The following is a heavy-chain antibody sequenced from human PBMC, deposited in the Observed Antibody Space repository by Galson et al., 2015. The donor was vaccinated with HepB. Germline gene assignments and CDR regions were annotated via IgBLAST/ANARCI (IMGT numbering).Heavy chain of an antibody. D-gene: IGHD3-10*01. CDR1: GYSFTSYW. CDR2: IYPGDSDT. CDR3: ARQRTELLWFGELSSGFDP. V-gene: IGHV5-51*01. J-gene: IGHJ5*02. Sequence: QSGAEVKKPGESLTISCKGSGYSFTSYWISWVRQMPGKGLEWMGIIYPGDSDTRYSPSFQGQVTISADKSISTAYLQWSSLKASDTAMYYCARQRTELLWFGELSSGFDPWGQGTLVTVS.